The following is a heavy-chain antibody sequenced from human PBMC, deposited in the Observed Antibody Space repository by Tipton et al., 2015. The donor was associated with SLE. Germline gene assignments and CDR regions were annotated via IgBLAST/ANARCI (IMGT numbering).Heavy chain of an antibody. J-gene: IGHJ4*02. Sequence: GSLRLSCAASGFTFSSYAMSWVRQAPGKGLEWVSAISGSGGITYFADSVKGQFTISRDNSKNTLDLQMGSLRAEDTAVYYCARDGLRGIGKFFDYWGQGTLVTVSS. CDR1: GFTFSSYA. D-gene: IGHD3/OR15-3a*01. CDR2: ISGSGGIT. CDR3: ARDGLRGIGKFFDY. V-gene: IGHV3-23*01.